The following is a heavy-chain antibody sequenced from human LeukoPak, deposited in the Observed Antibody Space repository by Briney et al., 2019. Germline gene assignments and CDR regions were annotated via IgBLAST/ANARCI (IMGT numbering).Heavy chain of an antibody. CDR3: AKGGIAEPGALDY. V-gene: IGHV3-23*01. CDR1: GFSFSSNP. CDR2: IGGRAGGT. Sequence: PGGSLRFSCAASGFSFSSNPMTWVRQAPGKGLEWVSSIGGRAGGTYYAPSVKGRFTISRDNSKNTVYLQMNSLSAEDTADYHCAKGGIAEPGALDYWGQGTLVTVSS. D-gene: IGHD6-13*01. J-gene: IGHJ4*02.